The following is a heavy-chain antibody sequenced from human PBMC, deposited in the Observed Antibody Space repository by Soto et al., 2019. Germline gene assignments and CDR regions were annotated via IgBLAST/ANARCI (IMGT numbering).Heavy chain of an antibody. CDR1: GLTFRDHA. CDR3: AKEAEENEQVPIPGDN. CDR2: ISGSGTMK. J-gene: IGHJ4*02. V-gene: IGHV3-23*01. D-gene: IGHD2-2*02. Sequence: PGGPLSLSCVASGLTFRDHAMTWVRQAPGKGLEWVSGISGSGTMKYYADSVRGHFTISRENAKNTLHLQMDNLRVGDTAVYYCAKEAEENEQVPIPGDNWGQGTLVTVSS.